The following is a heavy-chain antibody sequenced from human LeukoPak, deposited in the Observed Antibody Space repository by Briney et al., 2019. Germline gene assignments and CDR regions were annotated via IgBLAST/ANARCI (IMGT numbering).Heavy chain of an antibody. J-gene: IGHJ4*02. CDR1: GYSFTAYS. D-gene: IGHD6-6*01. V-gene: IGHV1-2*07. Sequence: PSASVRVSCKASGYSFTAYSIHWVRRAPGQGLEWMGWINPNSGGTNYAHKFQGRVTMTRDTSISTAYMELSSLRSDDTAVYYCARNYEYSSSDYDYWGQGTLVTISS. CDR2: INPNSGGT. CDR3: ARNYEYSSSDYDY.